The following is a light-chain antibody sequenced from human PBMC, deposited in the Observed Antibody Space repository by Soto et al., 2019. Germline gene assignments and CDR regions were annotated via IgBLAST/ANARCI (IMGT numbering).Light chain of an antibody. V-gene: IGKV3-15*01. CDR2: GTS. CDR1: HRVSSY. J-gene: IGKJ5*01. Sequence: EIVMTQSPATLSVSPGERATLSCRASHRVSSYLAWYQQKPGQAPRLLIYGTSTRATGIPARFSGSGSGTEFNLTISSLQSEDFAVYFCQQYDDWLRLTFGGGTRLEI. CDR3: QQYDDWLRLT.